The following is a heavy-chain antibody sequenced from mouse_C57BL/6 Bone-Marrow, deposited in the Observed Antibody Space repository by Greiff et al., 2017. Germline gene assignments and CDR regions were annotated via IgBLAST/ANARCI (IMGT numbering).Heavy chain of an antibody. J-gene: IGHJ4*01. Sequence: EVQLQQSGAELVRPGASVKLSCTASGFNIKDDYMHWVKQRPEQGLEWIGWIDPENGDTEYASQFQGKATIPADTSSNTAYLQLSSLTSEDTAVYYCTTGPYYCGSSGYAMDYWGQGTSVTVSS. CDR2: IDPENGDT. V-gene: IGHV14-4*01. CDR3: TTGPYYCGSSGYAMDY. CDR1: GFNIKDDY. D-gene: IGHD1-1*01.